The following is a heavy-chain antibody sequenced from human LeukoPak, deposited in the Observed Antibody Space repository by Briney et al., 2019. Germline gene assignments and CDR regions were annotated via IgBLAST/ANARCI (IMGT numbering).Heavy chain of an antibody. CDR2: ISDSGNS. D-gene: IGHD3-3*01. Sequence: GSLRLSCAASGFTFSSYAMSWVRQPPGKGLVWIGKISDSGNSYYSPSLRSRVTISIDTSKNQFSLKLSSVTAADTAVYYCAKSSFGGYYLYYWGQGTLVTVSS. V-gene: IGHV4-59*04. CDR1: GFTFSSYA. J-gene: IGHJ4*01. CDR3: AKSSFGGYYLYY.